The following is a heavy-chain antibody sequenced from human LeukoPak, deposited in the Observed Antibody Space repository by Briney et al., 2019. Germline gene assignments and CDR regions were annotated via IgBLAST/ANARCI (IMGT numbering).Heavy chain of an antibody. Sequence: SQTLSLTCTVSGGSISSGSYYWGWLRQPAGKGLEWIGRIYTSGSTNYNPSLKSRVTISVDTSKNQFSLKLSSVTAADTAVYYCARDALGYSYGRDYYYYGMDVWGQGTTVTVSS. CDR1: GGSISSGSYY. V-gene: IGHV4-61*02. CDR3: ARDALGYSYGRDYYYYGMDV. J-gene: IGHJ6*02. CDR2: IYTSGST. D-gene: IGHD5-18*01.